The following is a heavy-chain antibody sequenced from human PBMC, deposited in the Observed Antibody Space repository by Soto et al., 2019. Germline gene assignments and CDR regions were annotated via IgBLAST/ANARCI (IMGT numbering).Heavy chain of an antibody. J-gene: IGHJ5*02. CDR3: ARHRGQQLSQDWFDP. V-gene: IGHV4-39*01. Sequence: SETLSLTCTVSGGSISSSSYYWGWIRQPPGKGLEWIGSIYYSGSTYYNPSLKSRVTISVDTSKNQFSLKLSSVTAADTAVYYCARHRGQQLSQDWFDPWGQGTLVTVSS. D-gene: IGHD6-13*01. CDR1: GGSISSSSYY. CDR2: IYYSGST.